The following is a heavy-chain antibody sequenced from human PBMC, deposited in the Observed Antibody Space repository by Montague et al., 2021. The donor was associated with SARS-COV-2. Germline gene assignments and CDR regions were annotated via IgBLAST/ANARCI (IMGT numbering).Heavy chain of an antibody. CDR3: ARVPSSSWYFEY. D-gene: IGHD6-13*01. CDR1: GFTFSFYW. J-gene: IGHJ4*02. CDR2: IKQDGSEK. V-gene: IGHV3-7*01. Sequence: SLRLSCAASGFTFSFYWMNWVRQAPGKGLEWVANIKQDGSEKYYVDSVKGRFTISRDNAKNSLYLQMNSLRAEDTAVYYCARVPSSSWYFEYWGQGTLVTVSS.